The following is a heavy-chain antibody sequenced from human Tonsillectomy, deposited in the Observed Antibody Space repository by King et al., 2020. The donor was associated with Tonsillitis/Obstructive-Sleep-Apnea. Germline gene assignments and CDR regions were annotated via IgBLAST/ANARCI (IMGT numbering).Heavy chain of an antibody. CDR3: ASQPVAAAGTGAFDY. CDR2: IYYSGST. CDR1: GGSISSYY. D-gene: IGHD6-13*01. J-gene: IGHJ4*02. V-gene: IGHV4-59*01. Sequence: QLQESGPGLVKPSETLSLTCTVSGGSISSYYWSWIRQPPGKGLEWIGYIYYSGSTNYNPSLKSRVTISVDTSKNQFSLKLSSVTAADTAVYYCASQPVAAAGTGAFDYWGQGTLVTVSS.